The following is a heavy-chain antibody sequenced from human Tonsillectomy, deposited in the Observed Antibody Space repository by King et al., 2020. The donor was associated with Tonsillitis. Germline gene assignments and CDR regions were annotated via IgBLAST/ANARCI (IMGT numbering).Heavy chain of an antibody. D-gene: IGHD1-1*01. CDR2: VYHSGST. CDR3: ARNGYYCLDV. J-gene: IGHJ6*03. V-gene: IGHV4-4*02. Sequence: VQLQESGPGLVKPSETLSLTCVVSSGSISSDNWWSWVRQPPGKGLEWIGEVYHSGSTNYNPSLKSRVTISVDKSMTQFSLKLSSVTAADTAVYYCARNGYYCLDVWGRGTTVTVSS. CDR1: SGSISSDNW.